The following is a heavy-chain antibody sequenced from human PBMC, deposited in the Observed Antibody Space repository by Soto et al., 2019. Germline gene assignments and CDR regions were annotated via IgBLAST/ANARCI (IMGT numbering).Heavy chain of an antibody. J-gene: IGHJ6*02. V-gene: IGHV1-3*01. CDR1: GYTFTTYS. CDR2: IHAGNGNT. CDR3: AGAACSSTSCYNYYAYGMDV. Sequence: QVQLVQSGPEMKKPGASVKLSCKASGYTFTTYSMHWVRQAPGQRLEWMGWIHAGNGNTEHSQKFQGRVTITRDTSASTAYLELGSLRSEDTAVYYCAGAACSSTSCYNYYAYGMDVWGQGTAVTVS. D-gene: IGHD2-2*01.